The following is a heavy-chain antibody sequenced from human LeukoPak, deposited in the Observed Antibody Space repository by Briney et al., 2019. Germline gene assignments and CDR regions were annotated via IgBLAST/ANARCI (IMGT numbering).Heavy chain of an antibody. CDR3: AKDFRVGHTASALLPNWFDP. CDR1: GFTFSSYG. CDR2: IRYDGSNK. J-gene: IGHJ5*02. D-gene: IGHD2-15*01. V-gene: IGHV3-30*02. Sequence: QAGGSLSLSCAASGFTFSSYGMHWVRQAPGKGLEWVAFIRYDGSNKYYADSVKGRFTISRDNSKNTLYLQMNSLRAEDTAVYYCAKDFRVGHTASALLPNWFDPWGQGTLVTVSS.